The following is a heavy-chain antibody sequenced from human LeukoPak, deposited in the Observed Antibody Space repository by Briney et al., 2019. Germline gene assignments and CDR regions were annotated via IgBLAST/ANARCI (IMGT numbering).Heavy chain of an antibody. Sequence: ASVKASCKASGYTFTGYYMHWVRQAPGQGLEWMGWINPNSGGTNYAQKFQGRVTMTRDTSISTAYMELSRLRSDDTAVYYCARDLFCFSTSCYGNWFDPWGQGTLVTVSS. CDR1: GYTFTGYY. V-gene: IGHV1-2*02. CDR2: INPNSGGT. D-gene: IGHD2-2*01. CDR3: ARDLFCFSTSCYGNWFDP. J-gene: IGHJ5*02.